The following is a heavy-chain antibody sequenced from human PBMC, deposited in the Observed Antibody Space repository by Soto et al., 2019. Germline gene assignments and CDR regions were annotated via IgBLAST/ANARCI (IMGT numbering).Heavy chain of an antibody. V-gene: IGHV3-30*03. CDR2: ISYDGSNK. D-gene: IGHD4-17*01. CDR3: ARDRHGDRPTSFDY. Sequence: PGGSLRLSCAASGFTFSSYGMHWVRQAPGKGLEWVAVISYDGSNKYYADSVKGRFTISRDNSKNTLYLQMNSLRAEDTAVYYCARDRHGDRPTSFDYWSQGTLVTV. J-gene: IGHJ4*02. CDR1: GFTFSSYG.